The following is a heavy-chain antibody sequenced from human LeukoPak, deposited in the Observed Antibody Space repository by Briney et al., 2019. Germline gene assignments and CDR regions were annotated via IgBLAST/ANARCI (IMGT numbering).Heavy chain of an antibody. CDR3: AKDKGQQLLLNWFDP. CDR1: GFTFSDHY. J-gene: IGHJ5*02. V-gene: IGHV3-72*01. Sequence: GGSLRLSCAVSGFTFSDHYMEWVRQAPGKGLEWVGRIRKKGNSYTTEYAASVRGRFTISRDDSKNSVYLQMNSLRAEDTAVYYCAKDKGQQLLLNWFDPWGQGTLVTVSS. CDR2: IRKKGNSYTT. D-gene: IGHD2-2*01.